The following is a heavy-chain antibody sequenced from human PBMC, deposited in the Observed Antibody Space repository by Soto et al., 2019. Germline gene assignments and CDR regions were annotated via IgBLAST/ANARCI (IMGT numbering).Heavy chain of an antibody. Sequence: QVQLQESGPKLVKPSQTLSLTCSVSGGSISTVGHYWTWIRQPPGKGLEWIGSIYHTGSTYYSKSLRSRLTMSVDTSKSQFSLRLSSVTAADTAVYYCARATGTLRSRNCDYWGQGSLDTVSS. V-gene: IGHV4-31*03. CDR3: ARATGTLRSRNCDY. J-gene: IGHJ4*02. CDR2: IYHTGST. CDR1: GGSISTVGHY. D-gene: IGHD1-1*01.